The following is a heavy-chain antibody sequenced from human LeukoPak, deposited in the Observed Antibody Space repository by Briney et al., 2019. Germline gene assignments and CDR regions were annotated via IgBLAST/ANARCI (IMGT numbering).Heavy chain of an antibody. J-gene: IGHJ4*02. CDR3: AIEQWELKY. Sequence: PGGSLRLSCAASGFTFSSYAMSWVRQAPGKGLEWVSSISGSGGATYYADSVKSRFTISRDDSKNTLYLQMNSLRAEDTAVYYCAIEQWELKYWGQGTLVTVSS. D-gene: IGHD1-26*01. CDR1: GFTFSSYA. V-gene: IGHV3-23*01. CDR2: ISGSGGAT.